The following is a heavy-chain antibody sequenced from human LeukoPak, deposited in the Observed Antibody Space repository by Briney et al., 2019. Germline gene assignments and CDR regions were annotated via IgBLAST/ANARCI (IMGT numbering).Heavy chain of an antibody. D-gene: IGHD6-19*01. CDR3: ARVLNIAVAAFDAFDI. V-gene: IGHV1-2*02. J-gene: IGHJ3*02. Sequence: GASVKVSCKASGYTFTSYAMNWVRQAPGQGLEWMGWINPNSGGTNYAQKFQGRVTMTRDTSISTAYMELSRLRSDDTAVYYCARVLNIAVAAFDAFDIWGQGTMVTVSS. CDR2: INPNSGGT. CDR1: GYTFTSYA.